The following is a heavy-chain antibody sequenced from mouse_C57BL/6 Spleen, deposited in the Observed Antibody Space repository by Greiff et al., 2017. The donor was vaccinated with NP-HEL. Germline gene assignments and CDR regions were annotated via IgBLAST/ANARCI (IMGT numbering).Heavy chain of an antibody. CDR1: GYTFTSYW. CDR3: AVMVTTSGFAY. Sequence: QVQLQQPGAELVMPGASVKLSCKASGYTFTSYWMHWVKQRPIQGLEWIGNIDPSDSETHYNQKFKDKATLTVDKSSSTAYMQLSSLTSEDSAVYYCAVMVTTSGFAYWGQGTLVTVSA. V-gene: IGHV1-52*01. D-gene: IGHD2-2*01. CDR2: IDPSDSET. J-gene: IGHJ3*01.